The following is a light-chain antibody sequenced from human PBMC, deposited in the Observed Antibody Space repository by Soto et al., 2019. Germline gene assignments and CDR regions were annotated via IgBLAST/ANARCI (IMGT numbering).Light chain of an antibody. J-gene: IGKJ1*01. CDR1: QSINTF. CDR3: QQTYSSRPWT. CDR2: GAY. Sequence: DIQVTQSPSSLSASVGDRVTITCRASQSINTFLNWYQQRPGKAPNLLIYGAYNLQSGVPSRFSGSGSGTDFTLTISSLQPEDFATYYCQQTYSSRPWTFGRGTKVEIK. V-gene: IGKV1-39*01.